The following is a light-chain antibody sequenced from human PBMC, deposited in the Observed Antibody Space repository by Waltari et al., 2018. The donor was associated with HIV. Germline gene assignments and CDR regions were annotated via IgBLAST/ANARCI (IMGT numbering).Light chain of an antibody. Sequence: QSALTQPPSASGSPGQSVTISCTGTSRHVRGYNYVLWYQQHPGKAPKLLIAEVSKRPSGVPDRFSGSKSGNTASLTVSGLQAEDEADYYCSSYAGSINVLFGGGTKLAVL. V-gene: IGLV2-8*01. CDR2: EVS. CDR1: SRHVRGYNY. J-gene: IGLJ2*01. CDR3: SSYAGSINVL.